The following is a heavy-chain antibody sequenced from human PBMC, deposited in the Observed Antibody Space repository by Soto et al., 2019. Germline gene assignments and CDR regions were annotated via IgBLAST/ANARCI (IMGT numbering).Heavy chain of an antibody. Sequence: QITLKESGPTLVKPTQTLTLTCTFSGFSLSTSGVGVGWIRQPPGKALEWLALIYWDDDKRYSPSLKSRLTSTKDTSKNQVVLTMTNMDPVDTATYYCAHRPEGSISTSCGYYFDHWGQGTLVTVSS. CDR3: AHRPEGSISTSCGYYFDH. D-gene: IGHD2-2*01. CDR2: IYWDDDK. CDR1: GFSLSTSGVG. J-gene: IGHJ4*02. V-gene: IGHV2-5*02.